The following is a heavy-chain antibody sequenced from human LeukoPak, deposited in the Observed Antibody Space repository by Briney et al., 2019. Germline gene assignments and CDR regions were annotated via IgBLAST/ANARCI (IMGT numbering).Heavy chain of an antibody. CDR3: ARFPVIYGWGGYNWFDP. J-gene: IGHJ5*02. V-gene: IGHV4-39*07. CDR2: IYYSGST. D-gene: IGHD3-16*01. CDR1: GGSISSSSYY. Sequence: PSETLSLTCTVSGGSISSSSYYWGWIRQPPGKGLEWIGSIYYSGSTYYNPSLKSRVTISVDTSKNQFSLKLSSVTAADTAVCYCARFPVIYGWGGYNWFDPRGQGTLVTVSS.